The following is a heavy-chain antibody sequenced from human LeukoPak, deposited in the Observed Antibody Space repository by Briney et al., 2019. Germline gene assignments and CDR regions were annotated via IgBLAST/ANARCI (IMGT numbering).Heavy chain of an antibody. CDR1: GFTFSSYS. CDR2: ISSSSRTI. Sequence: GGSLRLSCAASGFTFSSYSINWVRQAPGKGLEWLSYISSSSRTISYADSLKGRFAVSRDNAKNSLDLQMNSLRVEDTAVYYCARVGTSGWTSDYWGQGTLVTVSS. V-gene: IGHV3-48*04. CDR3: ARVGTSGWTSDY. D-gene: IGHD6-19*01. J-gene: IGHJ4*02.